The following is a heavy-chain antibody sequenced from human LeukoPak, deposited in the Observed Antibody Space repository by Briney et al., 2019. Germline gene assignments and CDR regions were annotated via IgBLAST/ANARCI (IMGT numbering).Heavy chain of an antibody. CDR2: IYYSGST. V-gene: IGHV4-59*08. CDR1: GDFISSFY. CDR3: ARLDGVAGMDAFDI. Sequence: KPSETLSLTCNVSGDFISSFYWSWIRQPPGKGLEWIGYIYYSGSTNYNPSLKSRVTISVDTSKNQFSLKLSSVTAADTAVYYCARLDGVAGMDAFDIWGQGTMVTVSS. J-gene: IGHJ3*02. D-gene: IGHD6-19*01.